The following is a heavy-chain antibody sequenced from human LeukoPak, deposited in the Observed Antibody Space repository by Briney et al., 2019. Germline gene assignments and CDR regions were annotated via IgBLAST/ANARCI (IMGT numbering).Heavy chain of an antibody. V-gene: IGHV3-30*18. CDR2: ISYDGSNK. D-gene: IGHD2-2*01. CDR3: AKDRSEYQLPENWFDP. J-gene: IGHJ5*02. CDR1: GFTFSSYG. Sequence: PGGSLRLSCAASGFTFSSYGMHWVRQAPGKGLEWVAVISYDGSNKYYADSVKGRFTISRDNSKNTLCLQMNSLRAEDTAVYYCAKDRSEYQLPENWFDPWGQGTLVTVSS.